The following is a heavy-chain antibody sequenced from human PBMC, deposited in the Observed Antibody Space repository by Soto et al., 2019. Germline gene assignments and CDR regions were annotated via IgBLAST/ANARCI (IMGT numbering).Heavy chain of an antibody. J-gene: IGHJ6*02. CDR1: GFPFSSYT. D-gene: IGHD2-2*01. V-gene: IGHV3-30*09. Sequence: GGSLRLSCTASGFPFSSYTMHWLRRAPGKGLEWVGIISFDGSGKYYADWLKGRIVISRDNSKDSLYLQMDTLRPDDTAIYYCARDTVTSLTPYQGFYYYGMDVWGQGTTVTVSS. CDR2: ISFDGSGK. CDR3: ARDTVTSLTPYQGFYYYGMDV.